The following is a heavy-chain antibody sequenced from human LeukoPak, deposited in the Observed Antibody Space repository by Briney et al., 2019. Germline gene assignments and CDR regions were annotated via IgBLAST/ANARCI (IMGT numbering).Heavy chain of an antibody. CDR2: ISWDAGRT. CDR1: GFTFDDYT. D-gene: IGHD5-18*01. CDR3: ARADTTLDPFDH. V-gene: IGHV3-43*01. J-gene: IGHJ4*02. Sequence: GGSLRLSCAASGFTFDDYTMHWVRQAPGKGLEWVSLISWDAGRTYYADSVKGRFTISRDNSKNSLYLQMNSLRTEDTALYYCARADTTLDPFDHWGQGTLVTVSS.